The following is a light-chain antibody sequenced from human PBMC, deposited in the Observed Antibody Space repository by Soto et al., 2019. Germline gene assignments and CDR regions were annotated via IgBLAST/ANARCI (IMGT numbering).Light chain of an antibody. CDR3: SSFRSSSTSYV. CDR1: SSDIGDSNY. Sequence: QSVLTKPASVYGSHGQSITISCTGTSSDIGDSNYVSWYQQHPGKAPKLVIYDVSNRPSGVSNRFSGSKSANTASLTISGLQAYDEADYYCSSFRSSSTSYVFGTGTKVTVL. J-gene: IGLJ1*01. CDR2: DVS. V-gene: IGLV2-14*03.